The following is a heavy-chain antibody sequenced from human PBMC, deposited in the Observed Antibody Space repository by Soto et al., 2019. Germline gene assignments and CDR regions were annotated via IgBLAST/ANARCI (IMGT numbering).Heavy chain of an antibody. V-gene: IGHV4-59*01. Sequence: XGTLSLTCTVSGGSISSYYWSGIRQPPGKGLEWIGYIYYSGSTNYNPSLKSRVTISVDTSKNQFSLKLSSVTAADTAVYYCAAHKYDFWSGYYNWFDPWGQGTLVTVSS. CDR2: IYYSGST. CDR1: GGSISSYY. CDR3: AAHKYDFWSGYYNWFDP. D-gene: IGHD3-3*01. J-gene: IGHJ5*02.